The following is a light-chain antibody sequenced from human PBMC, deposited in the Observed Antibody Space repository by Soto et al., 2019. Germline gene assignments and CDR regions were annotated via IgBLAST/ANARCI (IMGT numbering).Light chain of an antibody. V-gene: IGKV3-15*01. CDR3: QQYNVWPLT. CDR2: VAS. J-gene: IGKJ4*01. CDR1: QSVSSN. Sequence: EIVMTQSPATLSVSPGERATLSCRASQSVSSNLAWYQQKPGQTPKLLIYVASTRATGIPARFSGSGSGPACTLVISSLQSEDFAVYYCQQYNVWPLTFGGGTKVEFK.